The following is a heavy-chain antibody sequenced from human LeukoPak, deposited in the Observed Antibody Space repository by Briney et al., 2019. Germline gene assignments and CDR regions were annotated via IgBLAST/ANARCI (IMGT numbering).Heavy chain of an antibody. CDR3: ARVGSRYCSGANCYDGF. V-gene: IGHV3-30-3*01. CDR1: GFSFSSYA. D-gene: IGHD2-15*01. CDR2: ISYDGNNQ. Sequence: GGSLRLSCAVSGFSFSSYAMAWVRQAPGKGLEWVAFISYDGNNQYYADSVKGRFTISRDNSKNTLYLQMNNLRAEDTAIYYCARVGSRYCSGANCYDGFWGQGTLVSVSS. J-gene: IGHJ4*02.